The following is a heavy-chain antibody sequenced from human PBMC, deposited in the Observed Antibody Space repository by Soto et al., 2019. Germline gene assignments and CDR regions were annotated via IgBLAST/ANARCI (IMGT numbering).Heavy chain of an antibody. Sequence: QVQLQESGPGLVKPSQTLSLTCTVSGGSITTGGSYWSWIRQHPGKGLEWIGNIYHSGNTYYNPSLKSRLTISVDTSKNHFSLMVDSVTAADTAVYYCARARFQVLYGKPYFDSWGQGTLDTVSS. CDR1: GGSITTGGSY. J-gene: IGHJ4*02. V-gene: IGHV4-31*03. CDR3: ARARFQVLYGKPYFDS. CDR2: IYHSGNT. D-gene: IGHD2-2*02.